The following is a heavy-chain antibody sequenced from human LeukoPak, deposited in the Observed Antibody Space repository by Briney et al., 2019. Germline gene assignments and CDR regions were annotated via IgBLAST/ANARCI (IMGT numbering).Heavy chain of an antibody. CDR2: IHNSGST. Sequence: PSETLSLTCTVSGGSISSGGYYWSWIRQHPGEGLEWIGYIHNSGSTYYNPSLKSPVSISVDTSKSHFSLKLSSVTAADTAVYYCARGGLVSDHWGQGTLATVSS. V-gene: IGHV4-31*01. D-gene: IGHD6-19*01. CDR3: ARGGLVSDH. J-gene: IGHJ4*02. CDR1: GGSISSGGYY.